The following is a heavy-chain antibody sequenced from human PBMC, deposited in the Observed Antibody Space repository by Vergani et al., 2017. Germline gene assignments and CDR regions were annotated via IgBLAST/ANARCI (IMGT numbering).Heavy chain of an antibody. Sequence: EVQLVESGGGLVQPGRSLRLSCTASGFTFGVYAMSWFRQAPGKGLAWVGFIRSKAYGGTAEYSASVTGRLTISRDDSKSIAYLQMKTLKTEDTAKYYCTRDTKEIVVVPAATPAYYYYGMEIWGQGTTVTVSS. J-gene: IGHJ6*02. V-gene: IGHV3-49*03. CDR1: GFTFGVYA. CDR2: IRSKAYGGTA. D-gene: IGHD2-2*01. CDR3: TRDTKEIVVVPAATPAYYYYGMEI.